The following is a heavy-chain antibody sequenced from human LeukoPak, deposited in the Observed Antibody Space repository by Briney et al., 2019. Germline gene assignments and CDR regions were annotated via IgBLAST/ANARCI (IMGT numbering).Heavy chain of an antibody. CDR3: ARDRCSSTSCYGSLDY. CDR2: IKQDGSEK. V-gene: IGHV3-7*04. D-gene: IGHD2-2*01. J-gene: IGHJ4*02. Sequence: PGGSLRLSCAASGFTFSTNWMSWVRQAPGKGLEWVANIKQDGSEKYYVDSVKGRFTISRDNAKNSLYLQMNSLRAEDTAVYYCARDRCSSTSCYGSLDYWGQGTLVTVSS. CDR1: GFTFSTNW.